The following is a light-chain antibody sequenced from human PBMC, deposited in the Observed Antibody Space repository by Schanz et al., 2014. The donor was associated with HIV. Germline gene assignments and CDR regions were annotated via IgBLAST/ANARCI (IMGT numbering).Light chain of an antibody. J-gene: IGLJ1*01. CDR1: SSDVGSYDY. CDR3: SSYTSSSTYV. Sequence: QSALIQPPSVSGSPGQSVTISCTGTSSDVGSYDYVSWYQQHPGTVPKPMIYNVNTQPSRVPDRFSGSKSGNTASMTISGLQAEDEADYYCSSYTSSSTYVFGTGTKLIVL. CDR2: NVN. V-gene: IGLV2-18*02.